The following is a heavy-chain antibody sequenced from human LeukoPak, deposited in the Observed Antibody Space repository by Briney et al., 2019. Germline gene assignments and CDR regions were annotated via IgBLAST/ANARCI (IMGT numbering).Heavy chain of an antibody. CDR1: GGPFSRYY. D-gene: IGHD3-9*01. Sequence: SETLSLTCTVSGGPFSRYYWGWIRQPPGKGLEWIGYIYYSGSTNYNPSLKSRITMSMDRSKKQFSLRLSSVTAADTAVYYCARSDYDLLTGYSAVYFDFWGQGALVTVSS. CDR2: IYYSGST. V-gene: IGHV4-59*01. CDR3: ARSDYDLLTGYSAVYFDF. J-gene: IGHJ4*02.